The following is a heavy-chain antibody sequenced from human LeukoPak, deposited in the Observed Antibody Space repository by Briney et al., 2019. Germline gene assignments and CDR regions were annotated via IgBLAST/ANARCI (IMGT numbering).Heavy chain of an antibody. J-gene: IGHJ6*03. CDR3: AKAPKLGYYYYYMDV. Sequence: PGGSLRLSCAASGFTFSSYAMSWVRQAPGKGLEWVSAISGSGGSTYYADSVKGRFTISRDNSKNTLYLQMNSLRAEDTAVYYCAKAPKLGYYYYYMDVWGKGTTVTVSS. CDR1: GFTFSSYA. CDR2: ISGSGGST. D-gene: IGHD7-27*01. V-gene: IGHV3-23*01.